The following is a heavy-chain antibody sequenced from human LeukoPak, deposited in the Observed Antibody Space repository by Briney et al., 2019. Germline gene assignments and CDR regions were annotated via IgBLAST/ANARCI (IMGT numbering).Heavy chain of an antibody. D-gene: IGHD2-2*01. J-gene: IGHJ4*02. CDR1: GFTFSSYA. V-gene: IGHV3-21*05. Sequence: PGGSLRLSCAASGFTFSSYAMNWVRQAPGKGLEWVSYINDVSGDIHYADSVKGRFTISRDNAKNTLYLQMNSLRAEDTAVYYCARDTFQPGLIDYWGQGTLVTVSS. CDR2: INDVSGDI. CDR3: ARDTFQPGLIDY.